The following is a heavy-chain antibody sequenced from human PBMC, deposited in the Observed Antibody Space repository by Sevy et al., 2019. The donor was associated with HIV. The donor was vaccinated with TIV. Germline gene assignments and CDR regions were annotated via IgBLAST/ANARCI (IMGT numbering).Heavy chain of an antibody. CDR1: GYSFTEIP. CDR2: LDPQDGEP. Sequence: ASVKVSCKVSGYSFTEIPMHWVRQTPGKGLEWMGGLDPQDGEPIYAQDFQGRVTMTEDKFTDTVYMELGGLSYEDTVIYYWATFVYDYESSCYTAHDFWGQGTLVTVSS. CDR3: ATFVYDYESSCYTAHDF. D-gene: IGHD3-22*01. V-gene: IGHV1-24*01. J-gene: IGHJ4*02.